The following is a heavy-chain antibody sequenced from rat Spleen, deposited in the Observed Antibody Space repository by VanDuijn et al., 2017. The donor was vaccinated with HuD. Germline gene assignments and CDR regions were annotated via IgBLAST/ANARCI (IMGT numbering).Heavy chain of an antibody. CDR3: TRDRLQWFDY. CDR2: IWSNGGT. J-gene: IGHJ2*01. Sequence: QVQLKESGPGLVQPSQTLSPTCTVPGLSLTSYSVSWIRQPPGKGREWMGVIWSNGGTDYTSAIKSRMRISRDTSKSQVFLKMNSLQTEDTAIYFCTRDRLQWFDYWGQGVMVTVSS. D-gene: IGHD1-1*01. CDR1: GLSLTSYS. V-gene: IGHV2-47*01.